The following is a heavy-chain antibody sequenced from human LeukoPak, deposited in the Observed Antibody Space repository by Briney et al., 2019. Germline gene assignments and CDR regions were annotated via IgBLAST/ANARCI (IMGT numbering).Heavy chain of an antibody. CDR3: ASPSYYYYGMDV. CDR1: GYTFTSYY. V-gene: IGHV1-46*01. J-gene: IGHJ6*02. CDR2: INPSGGST. Sequence: ASVKVSCKASGYTFTSYYMHWVRQAPGQGLEWMGIINPSGGSTSYAQKFQGRVTMTRDTSTSTVYMELSSLRSEDAAVYYCASPSYYYYGMDVWGQGTTVTVSS.